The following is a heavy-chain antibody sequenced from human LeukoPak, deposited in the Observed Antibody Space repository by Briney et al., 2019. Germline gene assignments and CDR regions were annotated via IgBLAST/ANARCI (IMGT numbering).Heavy chain of an antibody. Sequence: PGRSLRLPCAASGFTFSSYGMHWVRQAPGKGLEWVAVISYDGSNKYYADSVKGRFTISRDNSKNTLYLQMNSLRAEDTAVYYCAKDRIAAHAGDYWGQGTLVTVSS. CDR2: ISYDGSNK. D-gene: IGHD6-6*01. V-gene: IGHV3-30*18. J-gene: IGHJ4*02. CDR1: GFTFSSYG. CDR3: AKDRIAAHAGDY.